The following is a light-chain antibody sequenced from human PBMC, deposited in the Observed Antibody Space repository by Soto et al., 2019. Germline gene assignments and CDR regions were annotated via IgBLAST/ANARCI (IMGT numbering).Light chain of an antibody. J-gene: IGKJ4*01. CDR1: QSLSSSY. CDR3: QQYGSSLALT. Sequence: EIVMTPSPATLSVSPGGRATLYCGASQSLSSSYLAWYQQKPGLAPRLLIYDASSRATGIPDRFSGSGSGTDFTLTISRLEPEDFAVYYCQQYGSSLALTFGGGTKGDIK. CDR2: DAS. V-gene: IGKV3D-20*01.